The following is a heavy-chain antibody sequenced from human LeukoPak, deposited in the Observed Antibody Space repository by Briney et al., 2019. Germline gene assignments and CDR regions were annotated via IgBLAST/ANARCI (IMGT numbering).Heavy chain of an antibody. V-gene: IGHV3-23*01. J-gene: IGHJ4*02. Sequence: GGSLRLSCAASGFTLSTYAMSWVRQAPGKGLEWVSGISGSGGSTYYADSVKGRFTISRDNSKNTLYLQMNSLRAEDTAVYYCAKEYKVPAAQLVQGLFDYWGQGTLVTVSS. CDR2: ISGSGGST. D-gene: IGHD6-13*01. CDR3: AKEYKVPAAQLVQGLFDY. CDR1: GFTLSTYA.